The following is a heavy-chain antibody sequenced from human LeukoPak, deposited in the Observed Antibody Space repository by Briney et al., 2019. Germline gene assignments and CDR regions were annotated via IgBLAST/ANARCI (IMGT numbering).Heavy chain of an antibody. Sequence: GGSLRLSCAASGFTFNNHAMSWVRQAPGKGLAWVSAIRSGGDTTYYADSVKGRFTISRDNSKNMVYLQMNSLRADDTAVYYCAKVALLGTVASYYFDSWGQGTQVTVSS. CDR2: IRSGGDTT. CDR3: AKVALLGTVASYYFDS. D-gene: IGHD4-23*01. CDR1: GFTFNNHA. V-gene: IGHV3-23*01. J-gene: IGHJ4*02.